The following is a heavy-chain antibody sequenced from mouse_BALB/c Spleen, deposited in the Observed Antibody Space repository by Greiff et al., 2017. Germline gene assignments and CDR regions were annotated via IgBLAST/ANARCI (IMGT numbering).Heavy chain of an antibody. CDR1: GYTFTSYV. CDR2: INPYNDGT. J-gene: IGHJ2*01. V-gene: IGHV1-14*01. Sequence: EVKLMESGPELVKPGASVKMSCKASGYTFTSYVMHWVKQKPGQGLEWIGYINPYNDGTKYNEKFKGKATLTSDKSSSTAYMELSSLTSEDSAVYYCARGKFYYGSSTGYFDYWGQGTTLTVSS. CDR3: ARGKFYYGSSTGYFDY. D-gene: IGHD1-1*01.